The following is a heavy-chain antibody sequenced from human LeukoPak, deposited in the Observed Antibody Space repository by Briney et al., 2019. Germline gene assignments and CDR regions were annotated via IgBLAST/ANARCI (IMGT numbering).Heavy chain of an antibody. J-gene: IGHJ5*02. D-gene: IGHD6-19*01. CDR2: IYTSGST. CDR1: GGSISSYY. Sequence: KPSETLSLTCTVSGGSISSYYWSWIRQPAGKGLEWIGRIYTSGSTNYNPSLKSRVTMSVDTSKNQFSLKLSSVTAADTAVYYCARDSSGWEGNSWNWFDPWGQGTLVTVSS. CDR3: ARDSSGWEGNSWNWFDP. V-gene: IGHV4-4*07.